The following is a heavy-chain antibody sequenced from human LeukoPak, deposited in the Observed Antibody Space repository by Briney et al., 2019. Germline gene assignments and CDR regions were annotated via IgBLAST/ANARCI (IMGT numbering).Heavy chain of an antibody. Sequence: ASVKVSCKASGYTFTSYGISWVRQAPGQGLEWMGWISAYNGNTNYAQKFQGRVTMTRDTSISTAYMELSRLRSDDTAVYYCARGYYYDSSGYLYFDYWGQGTLVTVSS. V-gene: IGHV1-18*01. J-gene: IGHJ4*02. CDR3: ARGYYYDSSGYLYFDY. D-gene: IGHD3-22*01. CDR1: GYTFTSYG. CDR2: ISAYNGNT.